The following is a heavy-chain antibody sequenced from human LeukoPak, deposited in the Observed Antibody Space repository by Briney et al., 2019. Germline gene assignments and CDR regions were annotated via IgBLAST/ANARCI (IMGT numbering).Heavy chain of an antibody. CDR3: ARRFDH. V-gene: IGHV3-48*03. CDR2: ITGSGDTI. CDR1: GYTFSCYE. Sequence: GGSLRLSCVASGYTFSCYEMNWGRQAPGKGLEWVSYITGSGDTIYYADSVKGRFTISRDTAKNSLYLQMNSLRAEDTAVYYCARRFDHWGQGTLVTVSS. J-gene: IGHJ4*02.